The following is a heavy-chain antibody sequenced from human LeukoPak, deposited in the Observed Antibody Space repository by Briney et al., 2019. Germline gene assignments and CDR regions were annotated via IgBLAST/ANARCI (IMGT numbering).Heavy chain of an antibody. J-gene: IGHJ3*01. CDR3: AKVFDAADYYWGQGGFDF. CDR1: GYIFTGHY. V-gene: IGHV1-2*02. Sequence: GASVKVSCKTSGYIFTGHYLHWVRQAPGQGLEWMGWINPNSGDTNYAQKFQGKISMTADTSTSTAYMELRRLRSDDTAVYYCAKVFDAADYYWGQGGFDFWGQGTKVIVSS. D-gene: IGHD3-16*01. CDR2: INPNSGDT.